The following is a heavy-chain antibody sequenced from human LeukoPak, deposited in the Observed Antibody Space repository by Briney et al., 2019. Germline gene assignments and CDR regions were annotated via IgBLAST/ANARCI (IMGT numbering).Heavy chain of an antibody. V-gene: IGHV1-69*06. CDR2: IIPIFGTA. CDR1: GYTFTGYY. CDR3: ARVGHTDAFDI. J-gene: IGHJ3*02. Sequence: GASVKVSCKASGYTFTGYYMHWVRQAPGQGLEWMGGIIPIFGTANYAQKFQGRVTITADKSTSTAYMELSSLRSEDTAVYYCARVGHTDAFDIWGQGTMVTVSS.